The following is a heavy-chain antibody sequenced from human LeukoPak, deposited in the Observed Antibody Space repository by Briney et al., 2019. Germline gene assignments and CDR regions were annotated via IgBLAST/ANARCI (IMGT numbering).Heavy chain of an antibody. J-gene: IGHJ4*02. Sequence: SETLSLTCAVYGGSFSGYYWSWIRQPPGKGLEWIGEINHSGSTNYNPSLKSRVTISVDTSKNQFSLKLSSVTAADTAVYYCARHPDYGDSPFGYWGQGTLVTVSS. CDR2: INHSGST. V-gene: IGHV4-34*01. CDR1: GGSFSGYY. CDR3: ARHPDYGDSPFGY. D-gene: IGHD4-17*01.